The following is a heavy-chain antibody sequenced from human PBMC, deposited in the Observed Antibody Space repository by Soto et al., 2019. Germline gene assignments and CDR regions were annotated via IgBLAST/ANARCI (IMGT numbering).Heavy chain of an antibody. J-gene: IGHJ3*02. CDR2: INHSGRT. CDR3: ARVGRGTATTVVDAFEI. Sequence: QVQLQQWGAGLLKPSETLSLTCAVYGGSFSGYYWSWIRQPPGKGLEWIGEINHSGRTNYNPSLKRSVPISIDSPKNQLSLKLNSVTAAVTAVYYCARVGRGTATTVVDAFEIWGRGTMVTVSS. D-gene: IGHD1-1*01. V-gene: IGHV4-34*01. CDR1: GGSFSGYY.